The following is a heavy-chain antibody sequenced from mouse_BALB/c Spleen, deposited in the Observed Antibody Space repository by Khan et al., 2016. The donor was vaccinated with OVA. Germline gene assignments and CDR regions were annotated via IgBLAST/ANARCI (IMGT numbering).Heavy chain of an antibody. J-gene: IGHJ2*01. CDR1: GYAFRSYW. V-gene: IGHV1-9*01. CDR2: ILPGTGNT. D-gene: IGHD2-10*01. Sequence: QVQLQQSGAELMKPGASVKISCKATGYAFRSYWIEWVKQRPGHGLEWVGEILPGTGNTNYNEKFEGKATFTADPSSNTAYLQLSSLTSEDSAVYYCSRPYYADYWGQGTTLTVSS. CDR3: SRPYYADY.